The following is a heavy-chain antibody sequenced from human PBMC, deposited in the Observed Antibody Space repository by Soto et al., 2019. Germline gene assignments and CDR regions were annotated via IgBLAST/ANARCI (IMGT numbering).Heavy chain of an antibody. Sequence: SETLSLTCAVYGGSFSGFYWTWVRQPPGTGLEWIGEINHSGSTNYNPSLKSRVTISVDTSKNQFSLKLTSVTAADTAVYYCARDKITGLFDYWGQGTLVTVSS. CDR3: ARDKITGLFDY. CDR2: INHSGST. J-gene: IGHJ4*02. D-gene: IGHD2-8*02. V-gene: IGHV4-34*01. CDR1: GGSFSGFY.